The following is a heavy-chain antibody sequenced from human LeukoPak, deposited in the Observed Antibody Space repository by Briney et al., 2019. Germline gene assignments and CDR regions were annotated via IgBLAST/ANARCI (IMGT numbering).Heavy chain of an antibody. D-gene: IGHD4/OR15-4a*01. CDR1: GFTVSSNS. CDR3: ARRAGAYSHPYDS. V-gene: IGHV3-53*01. Sequence: GGSLRLSCTVSGFTVSSNSMSWVRQAPGKGLEWVSFIYSDNTHYSHSVKGRFTISRDNSKNTLYLQMNSLRAEDTAVYYCARRAGAYSHPYDSGGQGTLVTVSS. J-gene: IGHJ4*02. CDR2: IYSDNT.